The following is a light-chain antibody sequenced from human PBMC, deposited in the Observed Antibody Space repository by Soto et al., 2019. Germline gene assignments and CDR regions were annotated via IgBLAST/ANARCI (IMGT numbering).Light chain of an antibody. CDR1: SSDFGDYDY. V-gene: IGLV2-14*01. J-gene: IGLJ1*01. Sequence: QSALTQPASVSGSPGQSITISCTGTSSDFGDYDYVSWYLQHPGKVPKLMIYEVSNRPSGVSNRFSGSKSGNTASLTISGLQAEDAADYYWSSYTGSSTLVFGTGTKVTVL. CDR3: SSYTGSSTLV. CDR2: EVS.